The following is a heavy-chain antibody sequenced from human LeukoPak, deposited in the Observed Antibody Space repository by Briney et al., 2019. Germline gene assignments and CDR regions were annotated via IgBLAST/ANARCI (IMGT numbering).Heavy chain of an antibody. D-gene: IGHD2-15*01. Sequence: PSETLSLTCTVSGGSISSFYWSWIRQPAGKGLEWIGRIYSSGNTNYNPSHKSRVTMSVDTSKNQFSLKLSSVTAADTAVYYCAREVVIAATYDYWGQGTLVTVSS. CDR3: AREVVIAATYDY. CDR1: GGSISSFY. V-gene: IGHV4-4*07. CDR2: IYSSGNT. J-gene: IGHJ4*02.